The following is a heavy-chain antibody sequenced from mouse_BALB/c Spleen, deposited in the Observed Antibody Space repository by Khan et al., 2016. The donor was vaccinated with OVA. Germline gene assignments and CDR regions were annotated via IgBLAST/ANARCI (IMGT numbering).Heavy chain of an antibody. Sequence: LVESGGGLVKPGGSLKLSCAASGFTFSDYYMYWVRQTPEKRLEWVATISDGGTYTYYPDSVKGRFTISRDNAKNNLYLQMSSLKSEDAAMYYCSRETGLYRYAWFAYWGQGTLVTVSS. D-gene: IGHD2-14*01. V-gene: IGHV5-4*02. CDR3: SRETGLYRYAWFAY. CDR2: ISDGGTYT. CDR1: GFTFSDYY. J-gene: IGHJ3*01.